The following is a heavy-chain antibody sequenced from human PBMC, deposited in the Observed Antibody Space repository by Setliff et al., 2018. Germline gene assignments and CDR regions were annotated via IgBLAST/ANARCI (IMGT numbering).Heavy chain of an antibody. CDR1: GYTFTSYA. J-gene: IGHJ6*02. Sequence: ASVKVSCKASGYTFTSYAMHWVRQAPGQRLEWMGWINAGNGNTKYSQKFQGRVTITRDTSASTAYMELSSLRSEDAAVYYCARDPRQNDNFWSGYYYYYYYGMDVWGQGTTVTVSS. CDR3: ARDPRQNDNFWSGYYYYYYYGMDV. D-gene: IGHD3-3*01. V-gene: IGHV1-3*01. CDR2: INAGNGNT.